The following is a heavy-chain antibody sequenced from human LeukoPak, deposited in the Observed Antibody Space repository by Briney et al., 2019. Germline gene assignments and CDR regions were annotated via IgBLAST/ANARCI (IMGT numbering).Heavy chain of an antibody. CDR1: GYTFTGYY. D-gene: IGHD5-18*01. CDR3: ARGGPRKDTAMVLYYYYYGMDV. J-gene: IGHJ6*02. CDR2: INPNSGGT. Sequence: ASVKVSCKASGYTFTGYYMHWVRQAPGQGLEWMGWINPNSGGTNYAQKFQGRVTMTRDTSISTAYMELSRLRSDDTAVYYCARGGPRKDTAMVLYYYYYGMDVWGQGTTVTVSS. V-gene: IGHV1-2*02.